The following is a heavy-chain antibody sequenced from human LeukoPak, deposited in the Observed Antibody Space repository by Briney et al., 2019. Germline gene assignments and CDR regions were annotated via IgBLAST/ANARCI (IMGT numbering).Heavy chain of an antibody. CDR1: SGSIYSNY. CDR2: IFNSGST. J-gene: IGHJ5*02. CDR3: ARGGRGRNWFDP. Sequence: SETLSLTCTVSSGSIYSNYWSWIRQPAGKGLEWIGSIFNSGSTNYNLSLKSRVTISVDTSENQFSLKLTSVAAADTAVYYCARGGRGRNWFDPWGQGTLVTVSS. D-gene: IGHD3-10*01. V-gene: IGHV4-59*01.